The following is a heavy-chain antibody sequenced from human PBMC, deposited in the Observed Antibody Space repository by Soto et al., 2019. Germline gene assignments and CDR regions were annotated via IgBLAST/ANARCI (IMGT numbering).Heavy chain of an antibody. CDR3: ARSYYDYIWGSYRYDAFDI. V-gene: IGHV5-51*01. CDR1: GYSFTRYW. J-gene: IGHJ3*02. Sequence: GESLKISCKGSGYSFTRYWIGWVLQMPWKGLEWMGIIYPGDSDTRYSPSFQGQVTISADKSISTAYLQWSSLKASDTAMYYCARSYYDYIWGSYRYDAFDIWGQGTIVTVSS. D-gene: IGHD3-16*02. CDR2: IYPGDSDT.